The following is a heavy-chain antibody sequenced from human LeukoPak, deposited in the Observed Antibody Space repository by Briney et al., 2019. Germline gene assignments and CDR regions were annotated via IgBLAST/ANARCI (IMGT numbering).Heavy chain of an antibody. CDR2: IYYSGST. V-gene: IGHV4-59*11. CDR3: ARGYYDSIGYYYMDV. D-gene: IGHD3-22*01. J-gene: IGHJ6*03. Sequence: SETLSLTCTVSGGSISSHYWSWIRQPPGKGLEWIGYIYYSGSTNYNPSLKSRVTISVDMSKNQFSLKLSSVTAADTAVYYCARGYYDSIGYYYMDVWGKGTTVTVSS. CDR1: GGSISSHY.